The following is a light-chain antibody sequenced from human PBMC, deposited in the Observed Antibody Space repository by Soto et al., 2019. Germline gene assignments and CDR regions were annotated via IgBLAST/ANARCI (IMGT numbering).Light chain of an antibody. CDR2: KAS. CDR1: QSIGSW. CDR3: QQYNTYPST. J-gene: IGKJ2*01. Sequence: QMTQSPSTLSASVGDRVTITCRASQSIGSWLAWYKQTPGEAPNLLIYKASSLESGVPSRFSGSGSGTEFTLTISSLQPDDFATYYCQQYNTYPSTFGQGTKLDVK. V-gene: IGKV1-5*03.